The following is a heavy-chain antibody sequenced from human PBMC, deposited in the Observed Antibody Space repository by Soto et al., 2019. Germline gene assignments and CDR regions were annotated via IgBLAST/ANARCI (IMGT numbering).Heavy chain of an antibody. D-gene: IGHD7-27*01. V-gene: IGHV1-46*01. Sequence: ASVKVSCKASGYTFTSYHIHWVRQAPGQGLEWMGILNPSAGGTSYAQKFQGRVTMTRDTSTSTVYMDLSSLKSEDTAVYYCATGGSAPVWGYYFDYWGQGTLVTVSS. CDR3: ATGGSAPVWGYYFDY. J-gene: IGHJ4*02. CDR2: LNPSAGGT. CDR1: GYTFTSYH.